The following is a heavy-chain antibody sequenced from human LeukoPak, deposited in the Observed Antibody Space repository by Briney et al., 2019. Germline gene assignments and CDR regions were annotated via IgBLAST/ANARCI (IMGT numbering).Heavy chain of an antibody. V-gene: IGHV4-38-2*01. Sequence: GSLRLSCAASGFTFSDYVMTWVRQPPGKGLEWIGSIYYSGSTYYNPSLKSRVTISVNTSKNQFSLKLRSVTAADTAVYYCARVTWRYLIDYWGQGTLVTVSS. D-gene: IGHD3-10*01. CDR2: IYYSGST. CDR1: GFTFSDYV. J-gene: IGHJ4*02. CDR3: ARVTWRYLIDY.